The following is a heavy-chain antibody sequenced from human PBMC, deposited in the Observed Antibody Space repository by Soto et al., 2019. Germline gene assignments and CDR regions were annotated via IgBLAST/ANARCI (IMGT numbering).Heavy chain of an antibody. V-gene: IGHV1-69*13. CDR1: GGTFSSYA. J-gene: IGHJ6*02. CDR2: IIPIFGTA. CDR3: ARGALLWFGELLRGYYYYGMDV. Sequence: SVKVSCKASGGTFSSYAISWVRQAPGQGLEWMGGIIPIFGTANYARKFQGRVTITADESTSTAYMELSSLRSEDTAVYYCARGALLWFGELLRGYYYYGMDVWGQGTTVTVSS. D-gene: IGHD3-10*01.